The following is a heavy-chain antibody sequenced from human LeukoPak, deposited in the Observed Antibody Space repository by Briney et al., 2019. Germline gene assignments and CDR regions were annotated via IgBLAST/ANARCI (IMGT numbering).Heavy chain of an antibody. D-gene: IGHD2-2*01. Sequence: PGGSLRLSCAASGFTFSSYSMNWVRQAPGKGLEWVSSISSSSSYIYYADSVKGRFTISRDNAKNSLYLQMNSLRAEDTAMYYCARDWNIVVVPAAMSWFDPWGQGTLVTVSS. V-gene: IGHV3-21*01. J-gene: IGHJ5*02. CDR2: ISSSSSYI. CDR3: ARDWNIVVVPAAMSWFDP. CDR1: GFTFSSYS.